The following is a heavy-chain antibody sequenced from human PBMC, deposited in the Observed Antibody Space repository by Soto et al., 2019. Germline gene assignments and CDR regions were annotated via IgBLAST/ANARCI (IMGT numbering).Heavy chain of an antibody. CDR1: GGTFSSYA. Sequence: SVKVSCKASGGTFSSYAISWVRQAPGQGLEWMGGIIPIFGTANYAQKFQGRVTITADESTSTAYMELSSLRSEDTAVYYCARAKYYDFWSGSSPFDYWGQGTLVTVSS. CDR3: ARAKYYDFWSGSSPFDY. D-gene: IGHD3-3*01. V-gene: IGHV1-69*13. J-gene: IGHJ4*02. CDR2: IIPIFGTA.